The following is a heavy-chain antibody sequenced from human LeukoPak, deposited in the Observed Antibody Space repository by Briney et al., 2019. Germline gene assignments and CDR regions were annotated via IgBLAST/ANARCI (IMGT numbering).Heavy chain of an antibody. CDR2: IWYDGSNK. V-gene: IGHV3-33*01. CDR1: GFTFSDYG. CDR3: ARDRRRRWEPIYYFDY. J-gene: IGHJ4*02. D-gene: IGHD1-26*01. Sequence: GGSLRLSCEASGFTFSDYGMHWVRQAPGKGLEWVAVIWYDGSNKYYVDSVKGRFTISRDNSKNTLYLQMNSLRAEDTAVYYCARDRRRRWEPIYYFDYWGQGTLVTVSS.